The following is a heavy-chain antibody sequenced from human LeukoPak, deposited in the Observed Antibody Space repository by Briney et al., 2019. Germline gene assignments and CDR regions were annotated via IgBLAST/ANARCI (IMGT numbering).Heavy chain of an antibody. CDR3: ASGQGYYDFWSGYYTLWFDP. CDR2: MNPNSGNT. CDR1: GYTFTSYD. V-gene: IGHV1-8*01. D-gene: IGHD3-3*01. Sequence: ASVNVSCTASGYTFTSYDIDWVRQAPGQGLEWMGWMNPNSGNTGYAQKFQGRVTITRNTSISTAYMELSSLRSEDTAVYYCASGQGYYDFWSGYYTLWFDPWGQGTLVTVSS. J-gene: IGHJ5*02.